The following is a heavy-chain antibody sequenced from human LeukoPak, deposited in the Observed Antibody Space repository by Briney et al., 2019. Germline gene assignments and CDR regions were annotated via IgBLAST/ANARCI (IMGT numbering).Heavy chain of an antibody. V-gene: IGHV5-51*01. CDR3: ARRVSVGFDP. CDR1: GYSFTSYW. Sequence: GESLKISCKGSGYSFTSYWNRRVRQMPGKSLEWMGFIYPGDADTRYSPSFQGQVTISADKSISTAYLQWSSLKASDTAMYYCARRVSVGFDPWGQGTLVTVSS. D-gene: IGHD6-19*01. CDR2: IYPGDADT. J-gene: IGHJ5*02.